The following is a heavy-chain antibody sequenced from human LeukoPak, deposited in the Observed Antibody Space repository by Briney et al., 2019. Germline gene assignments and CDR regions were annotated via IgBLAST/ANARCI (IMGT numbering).Heavy chain of an antibody. CDR3: ARKGTVGAFDI. CDR1: GGSISSGGYY. Sequence: PSETLSLTCTVSGGSISSGGYYWSWIRQPPGKGLEWIGYIYHSGSTYYNPSLKSRVTISVDRSKNQFSLKLSSVTAADTAVYYCARKGTVGAFDIWGQGTMVTVSS. CDR2: IYHSGST. D-gene: IGHD3-10*01. V-gene: IGHV4-30-2*01. J-gene: IGHJ3*02.